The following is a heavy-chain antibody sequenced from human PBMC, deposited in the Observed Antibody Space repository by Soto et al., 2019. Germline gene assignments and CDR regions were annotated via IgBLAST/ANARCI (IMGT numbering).Heavy chain of an antibody. V-gene: IGHV5-51*01. J-gene: IGHJ3*02. CDR3: ARQGNWNGPPRYVLNI. D-gene: IGHD1-1*01. Sequence: GESLKISCKGSGYSFTSYWIGWVRQMPGKGLEWMGIIYPGDSDTRYSPSFQGQVTISADKSISTAYLQWSSPKASDTDMYYCARQGNWNGPPRYVLNIWGQGTMVTVSS. CDR1: GYSFTSYW. CDR2: IYPGDSDT.